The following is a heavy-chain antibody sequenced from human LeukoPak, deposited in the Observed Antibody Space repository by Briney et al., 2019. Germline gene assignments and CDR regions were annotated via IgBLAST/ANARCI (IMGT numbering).Heavy chain of an antibody. CDR2: ISYSGST. D-gene: IGHD2-15*01. J-gene: IGHJ6*03. CDR3: ARHGFCSGGSCYSWGYYYYMDV. V-gene: IGHV4-61*01. Sequence: SETLSLTCTVSGGSISSGNYYWSWIRQPPGKGLEWIGYISYSGSTNYNPSLKSRVTISVDTSKNQFSLKLYSVTAADTAVYYCARHGFCSGGSCYSWGYYYYMDVWGKGTTVTISS. CDR1: GGSISSGNYY.